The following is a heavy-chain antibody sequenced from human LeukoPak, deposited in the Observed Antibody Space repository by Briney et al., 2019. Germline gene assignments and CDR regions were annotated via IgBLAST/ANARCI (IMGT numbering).Heavy chain of an antibody. Sequence: GGSLRLSCAASGFTFGGSAMHWVRQASGKGPEWVGRIRTKGNNYETAYAASVKGRFTISRDDSKNTAYLQMNSLKTEDTAVYYCAGPYDTTGHAFDYWGRGTLVTVSS. CDR1: GFTFGGSA. CDR3: AGPYDTTGHAFDY. J-gene: IGHJ4*02. V-gene: IGHV3-73*01. CDR2: IRTKGNNYET. D-gene: IGHD3-22*01.